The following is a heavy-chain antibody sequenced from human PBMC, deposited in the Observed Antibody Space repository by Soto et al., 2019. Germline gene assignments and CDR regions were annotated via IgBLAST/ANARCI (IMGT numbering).Heavy chain of an antibody. CDR3: AKNPSLLVGNYFDY. CDR2: ISASGGST. V-gene: IGHV3-23*01. J-gene: IGHJ4*02. CDR1: GFTSSSYA. D-gene: IGHD6-6*01. Sequence: GGALRLSCAASGFTSSSYAMSWVRQAPGKGLEWVSAISASGGSTYYADSVKGRFTISRDNSKNTLHMQMNSLRSEDTALYYCAKNPSLLVGNYFDYWGQGTLVTVSS.